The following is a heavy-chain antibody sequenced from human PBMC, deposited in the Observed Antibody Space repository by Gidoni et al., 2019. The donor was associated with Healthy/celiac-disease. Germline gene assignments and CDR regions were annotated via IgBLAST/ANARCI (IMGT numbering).Heavy chain of an antibody. Sequence: QVQLVQSGAEVKKPGSSVKVSCKASGGTFSSYTSSWVRQAPGQGLEWMGRIIPILGIANYAQKFQGRVTITADKSTSTAYMELSSLRSEDTAVYYCARSARGSYLGAWGQGTLVTVSS. CDR3: ARSARGSYLGA. CDR1: GGTFSSYT. J-gene: IGHJ5*02. CDR2: IIPILGIA. D-gene: IGHD1-26*01. V-gene: IGHV1-69*02.